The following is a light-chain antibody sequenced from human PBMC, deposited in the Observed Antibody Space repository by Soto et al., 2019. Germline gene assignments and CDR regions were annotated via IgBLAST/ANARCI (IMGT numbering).Light chain of an antibody. CDR3: QQSYSNILS. CDR1: QNISTY. V-gene: IGKV1-39*01. Sequence: DIQLTQSPSSLSASVGDRVTISCRASQNISTYVNWYQLKPGKAPKLLIFASSTLQSGVPSRFSGSGSGADFSLTISSLQPEDFATYYCQQSYSNILSFGGGTRVEL. J-gene: IGKJ4*01. CDR2: ASS.